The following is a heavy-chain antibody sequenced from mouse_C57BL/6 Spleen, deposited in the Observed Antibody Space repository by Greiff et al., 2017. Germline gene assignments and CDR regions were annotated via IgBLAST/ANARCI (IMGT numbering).Heavy chain of an antibody. D-gene: IGHD1-1*01. Sequence: VKLMESGAELARPGASVKLSCKASGYTFTSYGISWVKQRTGQGLEWIGEIYPRSGNTYYNEKFKGKATLTADKSSSTAYMELRSLTSEDSAVYFCARRFITTVVANAMDYWGQGTSVTVSS. CDR1: GYTFTSYG. J-gene: IGHJ4*01. CDR3: ARRFITTVVANAMDY. CDR2: IYPRSGNT. V-gene: IGHV1-81*01.